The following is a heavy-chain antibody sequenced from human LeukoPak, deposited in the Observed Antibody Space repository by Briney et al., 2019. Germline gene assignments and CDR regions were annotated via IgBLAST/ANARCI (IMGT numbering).Heavy chain of an antibody. V-gene: IGHV1-2*02. D-gene: IGHD3-10*01. Sequence: ASVKVSCKASGYTFTGYYMHWVRQAPGQGLEWVGWINPNSGGTDYAQKFQGRVTMTRDTSISTAYMELSSLRSDDTAVYYCERDPLGGQDYWGQGTLVTVSP. CDR1: GYTFTGYY. CDR3: ERDPLGGQDY. J-gene: IGHJ4*02. CDR2: INPNSGGT.